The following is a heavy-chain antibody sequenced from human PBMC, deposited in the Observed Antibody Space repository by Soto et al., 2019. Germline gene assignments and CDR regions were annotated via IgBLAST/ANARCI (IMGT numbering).Heavy chain of an antibody. CDR2: IYYSGST. J-gene: IGHJ4*02. CDR1: GDSISSGGYY. CDR3: AAEVGFGPLFDY. V-gene: IGHV4-31*03. Sequence: QVQLQESGPGLVKPSQTLSLTCTVSGDSISSGGYYWSWIRQHPEKGLEWIGYIYYSGSTYYNPSLKSRVTISVDTSKNQFSLKLSSVTAADTAVYYCAAEVGFGPLFDYWGQGTLVTVSS. D-gene: IGHD3-3*01.